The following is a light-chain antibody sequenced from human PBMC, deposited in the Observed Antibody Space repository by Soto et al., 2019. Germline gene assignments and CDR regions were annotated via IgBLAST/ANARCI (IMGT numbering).Light chain of an antibody. CDR3: QQYDNLPIT. J-gene: IGKJ3*01. Sequence: DIQMTQSPSSLSASVGDRVTITCQASQDISNYLNWYQQKPGKAPKLLIYDASNLETGVPSRFSGSGSGTDFTFTISSLQPEDIATYYCQQYDNLPITFGTG. V-gene: IGKV1-33*01. CDR2: DAS. CDR1: QDISNY.